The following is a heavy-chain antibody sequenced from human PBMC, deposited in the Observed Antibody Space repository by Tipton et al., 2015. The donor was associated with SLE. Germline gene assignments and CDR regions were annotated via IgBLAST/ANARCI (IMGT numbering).Heavy chain of an antibody. CDR3: ARWALHMDV. V-gene: IGHV4-34*01. J-gene: IGHJ6*03. CDR2: INHSGST. D-gene: IGHD2-21*01. CDR1: GGSFSDYY. Sequence: TLSLTCAVYGGSFSDYYFNWIRQPPGKGLEWIGEINHSGSTNYNPSLRSRVTMSVDTSKNQFSLKLSSVTAADTAVYYCARWALHMDVRGKGTTVTVSS.